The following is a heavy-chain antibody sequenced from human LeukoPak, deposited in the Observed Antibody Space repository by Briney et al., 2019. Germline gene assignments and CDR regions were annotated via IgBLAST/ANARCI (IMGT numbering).Heavy chain of an antibody. CDR1: GYTFTGYY. Sequence: ASVKVSCKASGYTFTGYYMHWVRQAPGQGLEWMGWINPNSGGTNYAQKFQGRVTMTRDTSISTAYMELSRLRSDDTAVYYCARGARRWLQSKYYFDYWGLGTLVTVSS. V-gene: IGHV1-2*02. CDR3: ARGARRWLQSKYYFDY. J-gene: IGHJ4*02. D-gene: IGHD5-12*01. CDR2: INPNSGGT.